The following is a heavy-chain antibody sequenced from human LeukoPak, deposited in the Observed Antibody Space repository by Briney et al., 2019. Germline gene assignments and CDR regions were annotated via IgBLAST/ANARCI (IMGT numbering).Heavy chain of an antibody. CDR2: ISYDGSNK. D-gene: IGHD3-3*01. J-gene: IGHJ4*02. V-gene: IGHV3-30-3*01. CDR3: ARVTIFGDYYFDY. CDR1: GFTFSSYA. Sequence: GGSLRLSCAASGFTFSSYAMSWVRQAPGKGLEWVAVISYDGSNKYYADSVKGRFTISRDNSKNTLYLQMNSLRAEDTAVYYCARVTIFGDYYFDYWGQGTLVTVSS.